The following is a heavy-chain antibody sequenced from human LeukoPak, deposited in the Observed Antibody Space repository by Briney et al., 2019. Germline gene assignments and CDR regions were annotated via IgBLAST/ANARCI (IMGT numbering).Heavy chain of an antibody. CDR2: LSGSGITT. J-gene: IGHJ4*01. CDR1: GFTFSNSA. V-gene: IGHV3-23*01. Sequence: GESLRLSCAASGFTFSNSAMSWVRQAPGKGLEGGSTLSGSGITTYYADSVKGRFTISRDNSKNTLYLQMNSLRAEDTAVYHCAKGIYSSGWSYFDYWGHGTLVTVSS. CDR3: AKGIYSSGWSYFDY. D-gene: IGHD6-19*01.